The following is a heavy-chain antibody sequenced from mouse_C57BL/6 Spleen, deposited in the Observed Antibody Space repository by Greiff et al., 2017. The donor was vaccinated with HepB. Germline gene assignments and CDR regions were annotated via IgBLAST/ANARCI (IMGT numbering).Heavy chain of an antibody. D-gene: IGHD2-1*01. CDR3: ARVLYYGNYGGYFDV. Sequence: EVQLQESGPELVKPGASVKISCKASGYSFTGYYMNWVKQSPEKSLEWIGEINPSTGGTTYNQKFKAKATLTVDKSSSTAYMQLKSLTSEDSAVYYCARVLYYGNYGGYFDVWGTGTTVTVSS. J-gene: IGHJ1*03. CDR1: GYSFTGYY. CDR2: INPSTGGT. V-gene: IGHV1-42*01.